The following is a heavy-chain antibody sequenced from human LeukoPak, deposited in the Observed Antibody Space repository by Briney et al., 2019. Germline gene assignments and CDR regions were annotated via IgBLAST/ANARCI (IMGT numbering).Heavy chain of an antibody. J-gene: IGHJ5*02. CDR2: VYYTGSS. V-gene: IGHV4-39*01. Sequence: PSETLSLTCTVSGGSIRSDTYYWGWIRQPPGKGLEWIGSVYYTGSSYYNPSLKSRVTIFVDMSKNQFSLNLTSRTAADTAVYYCARRPGRGRFDPWGQGTLVTVSS. D-gene: IGHD3-10*01. CDR3: ARRPGRGRFDP. CDR1: GGSIRSDTYY.